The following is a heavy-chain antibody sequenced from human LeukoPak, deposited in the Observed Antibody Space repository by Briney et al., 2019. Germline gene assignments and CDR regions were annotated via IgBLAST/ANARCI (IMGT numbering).Heavy chain of an antibody. V-gene: IGHV3-30-3*01. CDR1: GFTFSTYA. Sequence: PGRSLRLSCAAFGFTFSTYAMHWVRQAPGKGLEWVAVTSSDGTVKYYPDSVKGRFTISRDNSKNTLYLQVNSLRPEDTGVYYCARDPVPAAARHFDYWGQGTLVTVSS. J-gene: IGHJ4*01. CDR3: ARDPVPAAARHFDY. D-gene: IGHD2-2*01. CDR2: TSSDGTVK.